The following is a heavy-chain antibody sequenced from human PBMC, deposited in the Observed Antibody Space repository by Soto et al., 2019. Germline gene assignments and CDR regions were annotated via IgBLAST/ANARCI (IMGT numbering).Heavy chain of an antibody. CDR2: IVVGSGNT. D-gene: IGHD6-13*01. J-gene: IGHJ4*02. V-gene: IGHV1-58*02. Sequence: GASVKVSCKASGFTFTSSAMQWVRQARGQRLEWIGWIVVGSGNTNYAQKFQEGVTITRDMSTSTAYMELSSLRSEDTAVYYCAAFSRRQQLVQDYWGQGTLVTVSS. CDR3: AAFSRRQQLVQDY. CDR1: GFTFTSSA.